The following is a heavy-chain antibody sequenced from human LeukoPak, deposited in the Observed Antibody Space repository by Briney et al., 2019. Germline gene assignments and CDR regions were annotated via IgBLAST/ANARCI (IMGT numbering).Heavy chain of an antibody. CDR3: AKRLVAASGGFDY. CDR1: DLTFTSYA. Sequence: GGSLRLSCPAPDLTFTSYAMAGARGAPGKGREGSSAISGSGGSTYYTDSVKDRFTISRDNSKNTLYLQVNSLRAEDTAVYYCAKRLVAASGGFDYWGQGTLVTVSS. J-gene: IGHJ4*02. D-gene: IGHD6-19*01. V-gene: IGHV3-23*01. CDR2: ISGSGGST.